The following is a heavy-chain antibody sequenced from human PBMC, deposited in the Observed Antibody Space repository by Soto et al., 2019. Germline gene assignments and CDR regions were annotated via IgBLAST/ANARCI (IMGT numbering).Heavy chain of an antibody. V-gene: IGHV3-23*01. CDR1: GFAFSNYD. J-gene: IGHJ5*02. CDR3: AKNRNTGVAGTSCWFGP. Sequence: GGSLRLSCAASGFAFSNYDMSWVRQAPGKGLEWVSAITVSGDTTYYADSVKGRFTISRDNSKNTLYLQMNTLRAEDTAVYYCAKNRNTGVAGTSCWFGPWGQGTLVTVSS. D-gene: IGHD6-19*01. CDR2: ITVSGDTT.